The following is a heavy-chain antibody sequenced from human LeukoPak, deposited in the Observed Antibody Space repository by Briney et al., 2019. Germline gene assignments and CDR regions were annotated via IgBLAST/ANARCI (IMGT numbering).Heavy chain of an antibody. CDR1: GGSISQYY. Sequence: SETLSLTCTVSGGSISQYYWSWIRQPPGKGLEWIGYVSYSGSTNYNPSLRSRITMSVDTSKNQFSLRLTSVTAADTAMYYCAREGDGLGYSQLYTYRGQGTLVIVSS. CDR2: VSYSGST. CDR3: AREGDGLGYSQLYTY. J-gene: IGHJ4*02. D-gene: IGHD3-22*01. V-gene: IGHV4-59*13.